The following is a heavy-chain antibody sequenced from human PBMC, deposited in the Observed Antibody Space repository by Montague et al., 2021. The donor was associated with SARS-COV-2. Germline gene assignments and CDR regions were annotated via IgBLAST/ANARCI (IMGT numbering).Heavy chain of an antibody. J-gene: IGHJ4*02. CDR2: SN. D-gene: IGHD1-26*01. Sequence: SNDYAVSVRSRIIINPDTSTNQFSLQLSSVTPEDTAVYFCARERWAVGVSFDYCGQGTLVTVSS. V-gene: IGHV6-1*01. CDR3: ARERWAVGVSFDY.